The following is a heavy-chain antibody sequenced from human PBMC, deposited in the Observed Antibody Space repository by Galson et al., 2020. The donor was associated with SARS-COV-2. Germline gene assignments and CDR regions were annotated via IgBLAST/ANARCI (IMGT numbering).Heavy chain of an antibody. V-gene: IGHV3-23*01. CDR1: GFTFSTYG. CDR3: ARYSGDDSGWYEMNCFDP. Sequence: ETGGSLRLSCEASGFTFSTYGMTWVRQAPGKGLDWVSSIIDSGGATYYADSVKARFTISRDNSKNTLYLQMYSLRAEDSALYYCARYSGDDSGWYEMNCFDPWGQGTLVTVSS. D-gene: IGHD6-19*01. J-gene: IGHJ5*02. CDR2: IIDSGGAT.